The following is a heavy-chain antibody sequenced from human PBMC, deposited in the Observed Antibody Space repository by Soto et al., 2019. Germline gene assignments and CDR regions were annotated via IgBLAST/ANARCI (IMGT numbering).Heavy chain of an antibody. Sequence: PGGSLRLSCAASGFTFSDYYMSWIRQAPGKGLEWVSYISSSGSTIYYADSVKGRFTISRDNAKNSLYLQMNSLRAEDTAVYYCARDRGYSSGWGSTYYYGMDVWGQGITVTVSS. V-gene: IGHV3-11*01. CDR3: ARDRGYSSGWGSTYYYGMDV. D-gene: IGHD6-19*01. CDR2: ISSSGSTI. J-gene: IGHJ6*02. CDR1: GFTFSDYY.